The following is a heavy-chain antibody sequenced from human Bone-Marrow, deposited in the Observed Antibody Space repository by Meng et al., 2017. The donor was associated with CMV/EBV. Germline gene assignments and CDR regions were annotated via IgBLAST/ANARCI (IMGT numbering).Heavy chain of an antibody. CDR2: INPNSGGT. Sequence: ASVKVSCKAFGYSFTDYYMHWVRQAPRQGLEWMGWINPNSGGTNYAQKFQGRVTMTRDTSISTAYMELSRLRSDDTAVYFCARWDPGKNVFDIWGQGTMVTVSS. V-gene: IGHV1-2*02. CDR3: ARWDPGKNVFDI. CDR1: GYSFTDYY. J-gene: IGHJ3*02. D-gene: IGHD1-26*01.